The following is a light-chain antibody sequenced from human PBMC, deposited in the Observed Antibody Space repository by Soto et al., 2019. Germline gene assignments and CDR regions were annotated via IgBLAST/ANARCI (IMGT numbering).Light chain of an antibody. V-gene: IGKV1-5*03. Sequence: DIQMTQSPATLSASVGDRVIITCRASQTINKCVAWYQQKPGKAPKVLIYATSSLKREVPSRFSGSGSGTEYTLTISSLQPDDFATYYGQHYCIVWTFGQGTKVEIK. CDR1: QTINKC. CDR2: ATS. CDR3: QHYCIVWT. J-gene: IGKJ1*01.